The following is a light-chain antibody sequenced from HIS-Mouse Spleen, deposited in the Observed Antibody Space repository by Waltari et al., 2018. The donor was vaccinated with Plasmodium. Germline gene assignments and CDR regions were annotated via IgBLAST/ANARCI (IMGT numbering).Light chain of an antibody. J-gene: IGLJ2*01. CDR3: QAWDSSTVV. Sequence: SYELTQPPSVSVSPGQTASLTCSGDKLGEKYACWYLQKPGQSPVLVIYQDSKRPSGIPERFSGSNSGNTATLTISGTQAMDEADYYCQAWDSSTVVFGGGTKLTVL. CDR2: QDS. V-gene: IGLV3-1*01. CDR1: KLGEKY.